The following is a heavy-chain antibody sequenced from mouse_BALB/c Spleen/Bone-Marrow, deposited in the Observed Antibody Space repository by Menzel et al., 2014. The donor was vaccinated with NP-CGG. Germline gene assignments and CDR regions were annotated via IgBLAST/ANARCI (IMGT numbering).Heavy chain of an antibody. D-gene: IGHD1-1*01. CDR2: INPSSGYA. Sequence: VQLVESGAELARPGASVKMSCKASGYTFTTYTIHWVKQRPGQGLEWIGYINPSSGYANYNQTFKDKATLTADKSSSTAYMQLSSLTSEDSAVYYCTRITTVVRYFDVWGTGTTVTVSS. J-gene: IGHJ1*03. CDR3: TRITTVVRYFDV. CDR1: GYTFTTYT. V-gene: IGHV1-4*01.